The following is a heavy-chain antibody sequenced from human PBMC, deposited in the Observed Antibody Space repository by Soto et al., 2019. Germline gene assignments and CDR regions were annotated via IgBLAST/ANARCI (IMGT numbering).Heavy chain of an antibody. Sequence: SCEVSGFTFSTYGLPWFRQTKVNELEWVASISHDGTNKNYGVSVKGRFTISRDNSKKTLYLQMNSLRPEDTALYFCSKDEYYYSRSCYYIFDSWGQGTLVTVS. CDR2: ISHDGTNK. CDR3: SKDEYYYSRSCYYIFDS. CDR1: GFTFSTYG. V-gene: IGHV3-30*18. J-gene: IGHJ4*02. D-gene: IGHD3-22*01.